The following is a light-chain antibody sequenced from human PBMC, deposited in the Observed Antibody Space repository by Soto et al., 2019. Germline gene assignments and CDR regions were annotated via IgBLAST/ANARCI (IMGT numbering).Light chain of an antibody. Sequence: SYELTQPPSVSVSPGQTASITCSGDKVGDKDACWYHQKPGQSPVLVIYIDSKRPSGIPERFAGYNSGNTATLTISGTQAMDEADYYCQEWDSSTVVFGGGTKLTVL. J-gene: IGLJ2*01. V-gene: IGLV3-1*01. CDR1: KVGDKD. CDR2: IDS. CDR3: QEWDSSTVV.